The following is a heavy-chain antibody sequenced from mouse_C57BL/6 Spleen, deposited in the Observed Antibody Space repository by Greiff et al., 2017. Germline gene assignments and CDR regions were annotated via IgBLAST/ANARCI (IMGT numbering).Heavy chain of an antibody. CDR3: ARSGSGSSHWYFDV. V-gene: IGHV1-80*01. Sequence: QVQLQQSGAELVKPGASVKISCKASGYAFSSYWMNWVKQRPGKGLEWIGQIYPGDGDTNYNGKFKGKATLTADKSSSTAYMQLSSLTSEDSAVYFGARSGSGSSHWYFDVWGTGTTVTVSS. J-gene: IGHJ1*03. D-gene: IGHD1-1*01. CDR1: GYAFSSYW. CDR2: IYPGDGDT.